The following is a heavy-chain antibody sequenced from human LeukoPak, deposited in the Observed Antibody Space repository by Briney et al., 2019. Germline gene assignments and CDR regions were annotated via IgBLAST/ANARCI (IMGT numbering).Heavy chain of an antibody. CDR2: IYYSGST. D-gene: IGHD3-22*01. CDR3: ARETLYYYDSSGYYLDAFDI. Sequence: SETLSLTCTVSGGSISSYYWSWIRQPPGKGLEWIGYIYYSGSTNYNPSLKSRVTISVDTSKNQFSLKLSSVTAADTAVYYCARETLYYYDSSGYYLDAFDIWGQGTMVTVSS. V-gene: IGHV4-59*01. CDR1: GGSISSYY. J-gene: IGHJ3*02.